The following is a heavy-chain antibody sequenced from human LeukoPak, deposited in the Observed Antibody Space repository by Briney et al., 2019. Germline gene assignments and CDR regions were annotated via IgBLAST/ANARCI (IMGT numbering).Heavy chain of an antibody. V-gene: IGHV3-7*01. CDR2: IKQDGSEK. CDR3: ARGVRVYYYYYTDV. Sequence: PGGSLRLSCAASGFTFSSYWMSWVRQAPGKGLEWVANIKQDGSEKYYVDSVKGRFTISRDNAKNSLYLQMNSLRAEDTAVYYCARGVRVYYYYYTDVWGKGTTVTVSS. J-gene: IGHJ6*03. CDR1: GFTFSSYW.